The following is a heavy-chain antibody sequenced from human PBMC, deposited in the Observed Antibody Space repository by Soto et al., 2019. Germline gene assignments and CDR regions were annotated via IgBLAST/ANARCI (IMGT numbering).Heavy chain of an antibody. V-gene: IGHV4-4*07. Sequence: TETLSLTCTVSGGSISSYYWSWNRQPAGKGLEWIGRIYTSGSTNYNPSLKIRITMSVHTPKNKLSLKLSSVTAADTAVYYCARDYSHYDAFDIWGQGTMVTVSS. CDR2: IYTSGST. D-gene: IGHD1-26*01. J-gene: IGHJ3*02. CDR1: GGSISSYY. CDR3: ARDYSHYDAFDI.